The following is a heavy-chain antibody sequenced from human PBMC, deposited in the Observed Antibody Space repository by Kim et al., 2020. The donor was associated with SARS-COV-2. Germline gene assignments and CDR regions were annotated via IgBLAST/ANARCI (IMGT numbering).Heavy chain of an antibody. Sequence: GGSLRLSCSASGFTFSNYAMYWVRQAPGKGLEFVSTISSIGDSPYYADSVKGRFTISRDNSKNTLYLQMSSLRVEDTAIYYCVKLEFDFWSDYHQYFDY. CDR3: VKLEFDFWSDYHQYFDY. CDR2: ISSIGDSP. CDR1: GFTFSNYA. V-gene: IGHV3-64D*06. J-gene: IGHJ4*01. D-gene: IGHD3-3*01.